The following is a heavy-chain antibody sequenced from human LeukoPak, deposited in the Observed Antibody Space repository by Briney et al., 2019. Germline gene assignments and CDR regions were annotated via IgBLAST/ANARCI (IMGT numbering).Heavy chain of an antibody. CDR1: GFTFSSYA. J-gene: IGHJ6*03. D-gene: IGHD3/OR15-3a*01. CDR2: ISGSGGST. Sequence: GGSLRLSCAASGFTFSSYAMSWVHQAPGKGLEWVSAISGSGGSTYYADSVKGRFTISRDNSKNTLYLQMNSLRAEDTAVYYCAKDARRDWSDHYYYYMDVWGKGTTVTVSS. CDR3: AKDARRDWSDHYYYYMDV. V-gene: IGHV3-23*01.